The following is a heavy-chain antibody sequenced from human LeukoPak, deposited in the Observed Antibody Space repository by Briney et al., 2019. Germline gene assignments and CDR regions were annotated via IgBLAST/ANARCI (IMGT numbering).Heavy chain of an antibody. CDR3: ASGRRMVRGVIPFDY. CDR1: GYTFTSYD. CDR2: MNPNSGNT. Sequence: ASVKVSCKASGYTFTSYDINWVRQATGQGLEWMGWMNPNSGNTGYAQKFQGRVTMTRNTSISTAYMELSSLRSEDTAVYYCASGRRMVRGVIPFDYWGQGTLVTVSS. V-gene: IGHV1-8*01. J-gene: IGHJ4*02. D-gene: IGHD3-10*01.